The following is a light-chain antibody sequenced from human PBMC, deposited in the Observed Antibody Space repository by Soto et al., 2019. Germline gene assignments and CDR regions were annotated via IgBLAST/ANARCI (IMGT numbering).Light chain of an antibody. J-gene: IGLJ1*01. CDR3: QSYDSSLSGYV. Sequence: QSVLTQPPSVSGAPGQRVTISCTGSSSNIGAGHDVHWYQQLPGTAPKLLIYVNTNRPSGVPDRFSGSKSGTSASLAITGLQAEDEADYYCQSYDSSLSGYVFGTGTKVTVL. V-gene: IGLV1-40*01. CDR1: SSNIGAGHD. CDR2: VNT.